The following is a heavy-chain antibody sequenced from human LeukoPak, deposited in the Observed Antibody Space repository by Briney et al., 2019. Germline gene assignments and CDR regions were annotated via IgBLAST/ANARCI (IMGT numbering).Heavy chain of an antibody. Sequence: ASVKVSCKVSGYTLTELSMHWVRQAPGKGLEWMGGFDPEDGETIYAQKFQGRVTMTEDTSTDTAYMELSSLRSEDTAVYYCAPRIAARLGYYYYYYMDVWGKGTTVTVSS. V-gene: IGHV1-24*01. CDR1: GYTLTELS. CDR2: FDPEDGET. D-gene: IGHD6-6*01. J-gene: IGHJ6*03. CDR3: APRIAARLGYYYYYYMDV.